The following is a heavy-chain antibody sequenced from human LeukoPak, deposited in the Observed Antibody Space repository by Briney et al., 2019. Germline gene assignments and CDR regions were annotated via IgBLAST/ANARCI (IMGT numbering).Heavy chain of an antibody. D-gene: IGHD6-13*01. Sequence: PGGSLRLSCAASGFSFSSYWMSWVRQAPGKGLEWVANIKQDGSEKYYVDSVKGRFTISRVNAKNSLYLQMNSLRAEDTAVYHCAVGYSSTWYHFEYWGQGTLVTVSS. CDR3: AVGYSSTWYHFEY. J-gene: IGHJ4*02. CDR1: GFSFSSYW. CDR2: IKQDGSEK. V-gene: IGHV3-7*03.